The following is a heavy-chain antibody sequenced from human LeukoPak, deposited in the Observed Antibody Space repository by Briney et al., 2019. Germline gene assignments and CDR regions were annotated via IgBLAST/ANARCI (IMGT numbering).Heavy chain of an antibody. CDR2: IYYSGST. CDR1: GGSISSYY. Sequence: SETLALTCTVSGGSISSYYWSWIRQPPGKGLEWIGYIYYSGSTNYNPSLKSRVTISVDTSKNQFSLKLSSVTAADTAVYYCASVGAGNWFDPWGQGTLVTASS. V-gene: IGHV4-59*01. D-gene: IGHD1-26*01. J-gene: IGHJ5*02. CDR3: ASVGAGNWFDP.